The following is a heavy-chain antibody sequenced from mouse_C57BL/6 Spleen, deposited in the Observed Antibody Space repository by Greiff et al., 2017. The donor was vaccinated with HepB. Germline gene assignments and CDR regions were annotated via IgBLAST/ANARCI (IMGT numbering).Heavy chain of an antibody. J-gene: IGHJ1*03. V-gene: IGHV1-82*01. D-gene: IGHD2-5*01. CDR3: AREHYSNYEYFDV. Sequence: QVQLQQSGPELVKPGASVKISCKASGYAFSSSWMNWVKQRPGKGLEWIGRIYPGDGDTNYNGKFKGKATLTADKSSSTAYMQLSSLTSEDSAVYFCAREHYSNYEYFDVWGTGTTVTVSS. CDR2: IYPGDGDT. CDR1: GYAFSSSW.